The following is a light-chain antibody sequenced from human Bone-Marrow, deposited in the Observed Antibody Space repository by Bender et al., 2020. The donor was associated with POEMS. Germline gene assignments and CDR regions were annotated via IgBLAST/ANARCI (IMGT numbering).Light chain of an antibody. Sequence: QLVLTQSPSASASLGASVKLTCTLSTGHSTYSVAWHQQQPDKGPRYVMRVDSDGSHTKGDGIPDRFSGSSSGAERYLTISSLQSDDEADYYCQTWGTGIWVFGGGTKLTVL. CDR1: TGHSTYS. V-gene: IGLV4-69*01. CDR2: VDSDGSH. J-gene: IGLJ3*02. CDR3: QTWGTGIWV.